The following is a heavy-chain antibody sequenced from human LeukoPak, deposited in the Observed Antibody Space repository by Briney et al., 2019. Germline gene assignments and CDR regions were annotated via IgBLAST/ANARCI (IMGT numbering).Heavy chain of an antibody. CDR3: AKDKYCSSTSCHPNWFDP. Sequence: GGSLRLSCAASGFTFDDYAMHWVRQAPGKGLEWVSLISGDGGSTYYADSVKGRFTISRDNGKNSLYLQMNSLRTEDTALYYCAKDKYCSSTSCHPNWFDPWGQGTLVTVSS. CDR2: ISGDGGST. D-gene: IGHD2-2*01. V-gene: IGHV3-43*02. J-gene: IGHJ5*02. CDR1: GFTFDDYA.